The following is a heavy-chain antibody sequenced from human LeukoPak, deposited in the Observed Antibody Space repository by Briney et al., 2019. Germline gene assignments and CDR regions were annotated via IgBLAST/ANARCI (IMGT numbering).Heavy chain of an antibody. CDR1: GGSFSGYY. CDR3: ARGTNTTGKYYYDY. CDR2: INHSGST. J-gene: IGHJ4*02. Sequence: SETLSLISAVYGGSFSGYYWSWIRQPPEKGLEWIGEINHSGSTNYNPSPKSRVTISVDTSKNQFSLKLSAGTAADTAVYYVARGTNTTGKYYYDYWGQGTLVTVSS. D-gene: IGHD4-17*01. V-gene: IGHV4-34*01.